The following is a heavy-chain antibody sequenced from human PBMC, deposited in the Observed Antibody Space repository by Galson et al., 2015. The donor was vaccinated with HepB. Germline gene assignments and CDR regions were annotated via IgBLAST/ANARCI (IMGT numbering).Heavy chain of an antibody. Sequence: SLRLSCAASGFTFSSYAMSWVRQAPGKGLEWVSAISGSGGSTYYADSVKGRFTISRDNSKNTLYLQMNSLRAEDTAVYYCAKDSRSSLRGFDIWGQGTMVTVSS. J-gene: IGHJ3*02. D-gene: IGHD2-15*01. CDR2: ISGSGGST. V-gene: IGHV3-23*01. CDR3: AKDSRSSLRGFDI. CDR1: GFTFSSYA.